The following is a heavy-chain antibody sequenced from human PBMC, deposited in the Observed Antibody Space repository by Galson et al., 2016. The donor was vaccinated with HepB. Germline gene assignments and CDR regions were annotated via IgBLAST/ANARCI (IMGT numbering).Heavy chain of an antibody. Sequence: CAISGDSVSSKSAAWNWIRQSPSRGLEWLGRTYYWSKWYSDYAVSLKSRISINPDTSKNQFSLHLNSVTPEDTAVYYCARDAKSVDSSGSNLDYWGQGTLVTVSS. CDR3: ARDAKSVDSSGSNLDY. V-gene: IGHV6-1*01. J-gene: IGHJ4*02. D-gene: IGHD3-22*01. CDR1: GDSVSSKSAA. CDR2: TYYWSKWYS.